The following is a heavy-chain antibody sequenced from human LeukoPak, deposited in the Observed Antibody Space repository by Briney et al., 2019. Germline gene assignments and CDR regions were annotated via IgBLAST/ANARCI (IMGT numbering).Heavy chain of an antibody. V-gene: IGHV4-34*01. CDR2: INQSGST. CDR1: GGSLSGYY. J-gene: IGHJ6*03. Sequence: SETLSLTCGVYGGSLSGYYWSWIRQPPGKGLEWIGEINQSGSTNYNPSLKSRVTMSVDTSKKQLSLKLSSVTAADTAVYYCARGRIQLSLRYYMDVWGKGTTVTVSS. CDR3: ARGRIQLSLRYYMDV. D-gene: IGHD5-18*01.